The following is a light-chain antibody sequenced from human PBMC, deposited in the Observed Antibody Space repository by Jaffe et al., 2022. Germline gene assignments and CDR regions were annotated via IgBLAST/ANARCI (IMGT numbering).Light chain of an antibody. CDR3: QQYYSTPYT. V-gene: IGKV4-1*01. CDR1: QSVLYSSNNKNN. CDR2: WAS. Sequence: DIVMTQSPDSLAVSLGERATINCKSSQSVLYSSNNKNNLAWYQQKPGQPPKLLIYWASTRESGVPDRFSGSGSGTDFTLTISSLQAEDVAVYYCQQYYSTPYTFGQGTNLEI. J-gene: IGKJ2*01.